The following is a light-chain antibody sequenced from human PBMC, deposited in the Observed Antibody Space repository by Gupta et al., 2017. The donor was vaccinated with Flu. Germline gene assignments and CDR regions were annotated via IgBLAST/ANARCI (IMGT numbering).Light chain of an antibody. CDR3: HQYYTTPET. J-gene: IGKJ1*01. Sequence: IVLTQSPHSLAVSLGARATINCKSSQSVLYSSNNKNYLSWYQQKPGQPPKLRIYWAATRESGVPDRFSGSGSGTDFTLTISSLQAEDVAVYYCHQYYTTPETFGQGTKVEIK. CDR2: WAA. CDR1: QSVLYSSNNKNY. V-gene: IGKV4-1*01.